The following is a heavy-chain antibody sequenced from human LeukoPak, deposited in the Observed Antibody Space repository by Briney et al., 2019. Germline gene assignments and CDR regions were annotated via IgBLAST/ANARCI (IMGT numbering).Heavy chain of an antibody. D-gene: IGHD3-3*01. CDR2: INAYSGNT. CDR3: ASQARFLEWLLPYFDY. Sequence: ASVKVSCKASGYTFTSYGISWVRQAPGQGLEWMGWINAYSGNTNYAQKFQGRVTMTTDTSTSTAYMELRSLRSDDTAVYYCASQARFLEWLLPYFDYWGQGTLVTVSS. J-gene: IGHJ4*02. V-gene: IGHV1-18*01. CDR1: GYTFTSYG.